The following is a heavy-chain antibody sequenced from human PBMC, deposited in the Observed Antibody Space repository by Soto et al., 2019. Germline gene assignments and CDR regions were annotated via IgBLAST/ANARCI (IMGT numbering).Heavy chain of an antibody. D-gene: IGHD3-16*01. CDR1: GYSFTHSW. CDR3: GRGGVFPYGRDV. V-gene: IGHV5-51*01. J-gene: IGHJ6*04. Sequence: PGESLKISCKGSGYSFTHSWIGWVRLMPGKGLEWMGIIYPGDSDTRYSPSFQGQVTISADKSISIAYLQWSSLKASDTAIYYCGRGGVFPYGRDVGGKGTRAPSSS. CDR2: IYPGDSDT.